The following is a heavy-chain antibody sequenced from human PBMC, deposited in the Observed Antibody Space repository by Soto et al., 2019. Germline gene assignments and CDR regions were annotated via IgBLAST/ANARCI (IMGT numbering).Heavy chain of an antibody. CDR3: ARDLGVATIRALDYYYGMDV. CDR2: IYHSGST. J-gene: IGHJ6*02. Sequence: PSETLSLTCAVSGGSISSSNWWSCVRQPPGKGLEWIGEIYHSGSTNYNPSLKSRVTISVDKSKNQFSLKLSSVTAADTAVYYCARDLGVATIRALDYYYGMDVWGQGTTVTVSS. CDR1: GGSISSSNW. D-gene: IGHD5-12*01. V-gene: IGHV4-4*02.